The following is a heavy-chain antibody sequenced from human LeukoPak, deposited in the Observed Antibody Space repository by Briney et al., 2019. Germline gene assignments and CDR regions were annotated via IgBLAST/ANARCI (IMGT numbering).Heavy chain of an antibody. Sequence: PSETLSLTCTVSGGSISSYYWSWIRQPAGKGLEWIGRIYTSGSTNYNPSLKSRVTMSVDTSKNQFSLKLSSVTAADTAVYYCARGAVVVSAAYYYYYYMDVWGKGTTVTISS. D-gene: IGHD2-2*01. J-gene: IGHJ6*03. CDR1: GGSISSYY. CDR2: IYTSGST. V-gene: IGHV4-4*07. CDR3: ARGAVVVSAAYYYYYYMDV.